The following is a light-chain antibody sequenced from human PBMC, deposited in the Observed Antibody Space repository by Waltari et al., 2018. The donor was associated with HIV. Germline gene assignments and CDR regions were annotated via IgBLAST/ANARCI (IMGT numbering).Light chain of an antibody. Sequence: SYEVTQPPSVAVSPGQTASITCSGYELGDKYTCWYQQKPGQSPLLVIYQANKRPSGIPERFSGSSSGHTPTLTIRGTLPMDEADYYCQAWGSSTSGVFGTGTKLTVL. CDR2: QAN. CDR1: ELGDKY. CDR3: QAWGSSTSGV. J-gene: IGLJ3*02. V-gene: IGLV3-1*01.